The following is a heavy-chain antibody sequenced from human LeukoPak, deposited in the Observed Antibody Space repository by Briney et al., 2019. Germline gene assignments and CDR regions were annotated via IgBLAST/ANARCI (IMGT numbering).Heavy chain of an antibody. V-gene: IGHV1-46*01. CDR2: INPSGGST. CDR1: GYTFTSYY. Sequence: ASVKVSCKAFGYTFTSYYMHWVRQAPGQGLEWMGIINPSGGSTSYAQKFQGRVTMTRDTSTSTVYMELSSLRSEDTAVYYCARVSLPLYYYDSSGYAIWGQGTMVTVSS. CDR3: ARVSLPLYYYDSSGYAI. J-gene: IGHJ3*02. D-gene: IGHD3-22*01.